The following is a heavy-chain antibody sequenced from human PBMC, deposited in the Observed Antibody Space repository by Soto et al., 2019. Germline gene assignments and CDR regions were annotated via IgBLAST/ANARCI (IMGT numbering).Heavy chain of an antibody. J-gene: IGHJ6*02. CDR2: SYNSGGT. V-gene: IGHV3-66*02. CDR3: ASQYCSGGSCYSYYYGMDV. Sequence: GGSLRLSCAASGFTLAKYTMGWVRQTPRKGLEWVAESYNSGGTNYADSVKGRFTISRDNSMNTLYLQMNSLRAEDAAVYYCASQYCSGGSCYSYYYGMDVWGQGTTVTVSS. CDR1: GFTLAKYT. D-gene: IGHD2-15*01.